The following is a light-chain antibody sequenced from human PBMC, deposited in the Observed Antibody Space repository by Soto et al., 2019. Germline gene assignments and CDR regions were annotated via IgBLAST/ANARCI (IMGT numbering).Light chain of an antibody. J-gene: IGKJ1*01. Sequence: EILMTQSPSSLSASVGDRATITCRARQSISNYLAWYQQKPGEVPTLLIYAASTLQAGVPSRFSGSGSGTDFTLTISSLQPEDVATYYCQKYDSAPRTFGQGTKVEIK. V-gene: IGKV1-27*01. CDR1: QSISNY. CDR2: AAS. CDR3: QKYDSAPRT.